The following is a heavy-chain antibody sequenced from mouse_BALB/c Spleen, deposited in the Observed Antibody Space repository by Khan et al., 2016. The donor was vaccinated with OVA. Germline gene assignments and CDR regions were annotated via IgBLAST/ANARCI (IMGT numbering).Heavy chain of an antibody. Sequence: VELVESGGGLVKPGGSLKLSCAASGFTFSDYYMYWVRQTPEKRLEWVATISDGGSYTYYPDSVKGRFTISRDNAKNNLYLQMSSLKSEDTAMYYCARAGDGGFAYWGQGTLVTVSA. CDR2: ISDGGSYT. CDR3: ARAGDGGFAY. J-gene: IGHJ3*01. V-gene: IGHV5-4*02. D-gene: IGHD2-3*01. CDR1: GFTFSDYY.